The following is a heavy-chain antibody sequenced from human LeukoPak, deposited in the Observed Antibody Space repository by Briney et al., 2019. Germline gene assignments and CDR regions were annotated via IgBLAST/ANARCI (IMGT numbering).Heavy chain of an antibody. CDR3: ARDGDIVATIRPFDY. CDR2: ISGSGGST. D-gene: IGHD5-12*01. J-gene: IGHJ4*02. V-gene: IGHV3-23*01. Sequence: GGSLRLSCAASGFTFSSYAMSWVRQAPGKGLEWVSAISGSGGSTYYADSVKGRFTISRDNSKNTLYLQMNSLRAEDTAVYYCARDGDIVATIRPFDYWGQGTLVTVSS. CDR1: GFTFSSYA.